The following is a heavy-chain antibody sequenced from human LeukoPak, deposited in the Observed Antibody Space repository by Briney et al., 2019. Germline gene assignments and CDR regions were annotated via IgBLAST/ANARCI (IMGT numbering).Heavy chain of an antibody. Sequence: GGSLRLSCAASGFTVSSNYMSWVRQAPGKGLEWVSVIYSGGSTYYADSVKGRFTISRDNSKNTLYLQMNSLRSEDTAVYYCASYGDSRIQKSDAFDIWGQGTMVTVSS. CDR1: GFTVSSNY. V-gene: IGHV3-53*05. CDR3: ASYGDSRIQKSDAFDI. CDR2: IYSGGST. J-gene: IGHJ3*02. D-gene: IGHD4-17*01.